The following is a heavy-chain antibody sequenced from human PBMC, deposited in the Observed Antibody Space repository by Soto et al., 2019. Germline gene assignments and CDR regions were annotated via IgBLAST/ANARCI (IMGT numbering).Heavy chain of an antibody. CDR2: ISNSGATL. CDR1: GFIFKDSY. CDR3: ARVGNYDSWSGYWFDY. D-gene: IGHD3-3*01. V-gene: IGHV3-11*01. J-gene: IGHJ4*02. Sequence: GGSLRLSCAAFGFIFKDSYMTWIRQAPGKGLEWVSYISNSGATLYYADSVQGRFSISRDNAGNSLFLQMNSLRTEDTATYYCARVGNYDSWSGYWFDYWGRGALVTASS.